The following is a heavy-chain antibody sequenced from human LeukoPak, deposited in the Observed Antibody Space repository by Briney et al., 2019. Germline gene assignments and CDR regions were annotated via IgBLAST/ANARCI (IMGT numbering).Heavy chain of an antibody. V-gene: IGHV3-23*01. CDR2: ISGSGGST. J-gene: IGHJ4*02. CDR3: AKRPPDYYDSSGYYDYFDY. Sequence: PGGSLRLSCAASGFTFSSYAMSWVRQAPGKGLEWVSAISGSGGSTYYADSVKGRFTISRDNSKNTLYLQMNSLRAEDTAVYYCAKRPPDYYDSSGYYDYFDYWGQGTLVTVSS. CDR1: GFTFSSYA. D-gene: IGHD3-22*01.